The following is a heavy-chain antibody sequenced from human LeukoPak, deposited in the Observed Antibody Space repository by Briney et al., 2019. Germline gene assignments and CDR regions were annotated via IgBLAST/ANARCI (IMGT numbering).Heavy chain of an antibody. Sequence: GASVKVSCKASGYTFTNFGINWVRQAPGQGLEWMGWISAFNGNTNYAHNVQGRVTMTTDTSTSTAYMELRSLRSDDTAVYYCARDPSNSSGYHAHFDSWGQGTLVTVSS. J-gene: IGHJ4*02. D-gene: IGHD3-22*01. V-gene: IGHV1-18*01. CDR1: GYTFTNFG. CDR3: ARDPSNSSGYHAHFDS. CDR2: ISAFNGNT.